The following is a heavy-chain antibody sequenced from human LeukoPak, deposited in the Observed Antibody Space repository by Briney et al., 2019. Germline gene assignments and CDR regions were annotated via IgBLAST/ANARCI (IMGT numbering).Heavy chain of an antibody. V-gene: IGHV3-23*01. CDR2: NSGGGDNT. CDR3: AKGYDFWSGYSSS. CDR1: GFTLSGYA. J-gene: IGHJ5*02. D-gene: IGHD3-3*01. Sequence: GGSLRLSCAASGFTLSGYAMSWVRQAPGKGLEWVSGNSGGGDNTDYADSVKGRFTISRDNSKNTLYLQMNSLRAEDTAMYYCAKGYDFWSGYSSSWGQGTLVTVSS.